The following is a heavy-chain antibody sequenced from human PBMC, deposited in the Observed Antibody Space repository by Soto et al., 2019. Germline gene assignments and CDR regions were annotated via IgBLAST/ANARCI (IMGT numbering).Heavy chain of an antibody. CDR3: VRGMNPLF. J-gene: IGHJ4*01. CDR1: GFTLRTYT. V-gene: IGHV3-21*06. CDR2: ISISSSDR. Sequence: GGSLRLSCAASGFTLRTYTMNWVRQAPGKGLEWVSSISISSSDRYYADSVRGRFTISRDNAKNALYLQMNSLRADDTAVYFCVRGMNPLFGGQGTLVTVSS.